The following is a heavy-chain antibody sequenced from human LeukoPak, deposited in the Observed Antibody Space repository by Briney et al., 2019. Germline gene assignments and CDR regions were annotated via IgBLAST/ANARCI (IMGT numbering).Heavy chain of an antibody. J-gene: IGHJ5*02. D-gene: IGHD6-13*01. V-gene: IGHV1-2*02. Sequence: ASVKVSCKASGYSFTSYYMHWVRQAPGQGLEWMRWINPNSGGTNYAQKFQGRVTMTRDTSISTAYMELSRLRSDDTAVYYCARLGQQLGWFDPWGQGTLVTVSS. CDR2: INPNSGGT. CDR3: ARLGQQLGWFDP. CDR1: GYSFTSYY.